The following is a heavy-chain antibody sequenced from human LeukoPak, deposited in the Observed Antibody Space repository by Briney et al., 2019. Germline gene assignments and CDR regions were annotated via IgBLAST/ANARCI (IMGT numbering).Heavy chain of an antibody. CDR2: IIPIFGTA. V-gene: IGHV1-69*05. CDR3: LVGATMDDAFDI. CDR1: GGTFSSYA. D-gene: IGHD1-26*01. Sequence: SVKVSCKASGGTFSSYAISWVRQAPGQGLEWMGGIIPIFGTANYAQKFQGRVTITTDESTSTAYMELSSLRAEDTVVYYCLVGATMDDAFDIWGQGTMVTVSS. J-gene: IGHJ3*02.